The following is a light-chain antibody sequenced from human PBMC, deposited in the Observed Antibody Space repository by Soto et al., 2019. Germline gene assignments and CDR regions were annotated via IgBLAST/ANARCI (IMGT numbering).Light chain of an antibody. CDR2: EVN. J-gene: IGLJ1*01. CDR3: SSYAGSSNV. V-gene: IGLV2-8*01. Sequence: QSALTQPPSASGSPGQSVAISCTGTSSDVGGYNYVSWYQQHPGKAPKLMIYEVNKRASGVPDRFSGSKSGNTASLTVSGIQAEDEADYYCSSYAGSSNVFGTGTKVTVL. CDR1: SSDVGGYNY.